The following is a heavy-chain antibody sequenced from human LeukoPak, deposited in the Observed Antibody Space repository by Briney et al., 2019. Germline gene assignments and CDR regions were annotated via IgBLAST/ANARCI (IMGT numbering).Heavy chain of an antibody. CDR1: GFTFSSYA. Sequence: GGSLRLSCAASGFTFSSYAMSWVRQAPGKGLELVSAISGSGGSTYYADSVKGRFTISTDNSKNTLYLQMNSLRAEDTAVYYCAKAAGAYYYYYMDVWGKGTTVTVSS. V-gene: IGHV3-23*01. CDR3: AKAAGAYYYYYMDV. CDR2: ISGSGGST. J-gene: IGHJ6*03.